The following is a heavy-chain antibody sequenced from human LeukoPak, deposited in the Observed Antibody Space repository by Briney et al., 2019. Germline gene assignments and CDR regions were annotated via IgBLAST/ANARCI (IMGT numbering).Heavy chain of an antibody. D-gene: IGHD6-13*01. CDR1: GYTFTSYG. CDR3: ARDFPGLGFGYSSSWYGGGY. J-gene: IGHJ4*02. Sequence: GASVKVSCKASGYTFTSYGISWVRQAPGQGLEWMGWISAYNGNTNYAQKLQGRVTMTTDTSTSTAYMELRSLRSDDTAVYYCARDFPGLGFGYSSSWYGGGYWGQGTLVTVSS. CDR2: ISAYNGNT. V-gene: IGHV1-18*01.